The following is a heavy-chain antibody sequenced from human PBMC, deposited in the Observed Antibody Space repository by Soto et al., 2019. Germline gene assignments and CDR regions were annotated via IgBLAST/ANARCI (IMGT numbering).Heavy chain of an antibody. CDR1: GFSLSTSGVG. Sequence: QITLKESGPTLVKPTQTLTLTCTFSGFSLSTSGVGVGWIRQPPGKALEWLAFIYWEDDKRYSPSLKSRLTSTKDTSKNPVVLTMTNMDPVDTATYYWAHRRVVPAKGNNWFDSWGQGTLVIVSS. CDR2: IYWEDDK. D-gene: IGHD2-15*01. J-gene: IGHJ5*01. V-gene: IGHV2-5*02. CDR3: AHRRVVPAKGNNWFDS.